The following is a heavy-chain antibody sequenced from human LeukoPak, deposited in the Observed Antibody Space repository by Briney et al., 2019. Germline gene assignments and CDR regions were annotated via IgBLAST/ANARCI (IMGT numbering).Heavy chain of an antibody. J-gene: IGHJ4*01. V-gene: IGHV4-59*01. Sequence: SETLSLTCAVSGASISSFFCNWVRQPPGKGLEWIGYIYKSENTNYNPSLKSRVTISGDTSKNEFSLKLTSVTAADTAEYYCVIGEGWQPDYWGQGTLVTVSS. CDR3: VIGEGWQPDY. CDR1: GASISSFF. CDR2: IYKSENT. D-gene: IGHD5-24*01.